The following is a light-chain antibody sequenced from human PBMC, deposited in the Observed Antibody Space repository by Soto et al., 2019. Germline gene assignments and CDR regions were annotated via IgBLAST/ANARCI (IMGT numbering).Light chain of an antibody. CDR1: QSVSSTY. CDR3: QQYGSSPRT. CDR2: AAS. J-gene: IGKJ1*01. Sequence: EIVLTQSPGTLSLSPGESATLSCRASQSVSSTYIAWYHQRPGQAPRLLIYAASIRATGIPDRFSGSGSGTDFTLIVSRLEPEDFAVYYCQQYGSSPRTFGQGTKVEIK. V-gene: IGKV3-20*01.